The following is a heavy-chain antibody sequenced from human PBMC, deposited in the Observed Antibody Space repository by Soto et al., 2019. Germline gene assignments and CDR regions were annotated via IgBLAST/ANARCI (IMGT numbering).Heavy chain of an antibody. D-gene: IGHD3-16*02. CDR1: GFTFRDYH. V-gene: IGHV3-11*01. J-gene: IGHJ6*03. CDR3: VSLRYSYCYMDV. Sequence: QVQLVESGGGLVKPGGTLRLSCAASGFTFRDYHMSWIRQAPGKGLEWVSYISSSGSSIYYADSVKGRFTISRDNAKDSLYRQMTSLRAEDTGVYYFVSLRYSYCYMDVWGKGTTVTVSS. CDR2: ISSSGSSI.